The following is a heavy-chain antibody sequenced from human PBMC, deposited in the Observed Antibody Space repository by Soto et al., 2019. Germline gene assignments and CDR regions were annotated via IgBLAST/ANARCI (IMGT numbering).Heavy chain of an antibody. CDR3: ARDRACRCSSTSCYTSLYYYYGMDV. J-gene: IGHJ6*02. CDR2: INPSGGST. CDR1: GYTFTSYY. D-gene: IGHD2-2*02. V-gene: IGHV1-46*01. Sequence: ASVKVSCKASGYTFTSYYMHWVRQAPGQGLEWMGIINPSGGSTSYAQKFQGRVTMTTDTSTSTVYMELSSLRSEDTAVYYCARDRACRCSSTSCYTSLYYYYGMDVWGQGTTVTVSS.